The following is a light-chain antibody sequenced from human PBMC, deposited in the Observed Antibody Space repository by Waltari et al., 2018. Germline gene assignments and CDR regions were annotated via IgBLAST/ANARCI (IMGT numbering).Light chain of an antibody. J-gene: IGLJ2*01. V-gene: IGLV1-44*01. CDR2: RND. Sequence: QSVLPQAPPVSGTPGQRVTISCSATNYNIGSGHPTWYQQVPGMSPKLLIYRNDQGPSGVPDRFSGSKSGTSASLAISGLQSEDEADYYCATWDGRVNGVLFGGGTKVTVL. CDR1: NYNIGSGH. CDR3: ATWDGRVNGVL.